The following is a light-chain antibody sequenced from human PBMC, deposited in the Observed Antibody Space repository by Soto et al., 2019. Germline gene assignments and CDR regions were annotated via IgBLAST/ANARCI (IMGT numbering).Light chain of an antibody. CDR2: DAS. CDR3: QQYGSSPST. CDR1: QSVTNNK. V-gene: IGKV3-20*01. J-gene: IGKJ5*01. Sequence: EIVLTQSPGNLSLSPGDRATLSCRASQSVTNNKLAWYQQNPGQPPSLLIYDASGRTTGSPDRFSGIGSRADFPLTISRLEHEYCAVYYCQQYGSSPSTFGQGTRLAIK.